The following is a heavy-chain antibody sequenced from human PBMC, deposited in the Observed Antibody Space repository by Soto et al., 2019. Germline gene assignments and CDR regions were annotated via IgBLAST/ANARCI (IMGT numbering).Heavy chain of an antibody. Sequence: GASVKVSCKASRGTFSSYAISWVRQAPGQGLEWMGGIIPIFGTANYAQKFQGRVTITADESTSTAYMELSSLRSEDTAVYYCARDSTLRYFDWLPYYYYGMDVWGQGTTVTVSS. CDR3: ARDSTLRYFDWLPYYYYGMDV. V-gene: IGHV1-69*13. CDR1: RGTFSSYA. CDR2: IIPIFGTA. D-gene: IGHD3-9*01. J-gene: IGHJ6*02.